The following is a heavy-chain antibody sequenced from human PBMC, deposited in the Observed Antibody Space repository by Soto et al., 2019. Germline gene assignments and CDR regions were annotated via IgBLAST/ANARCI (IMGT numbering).Heavy chain of an antibody. CDR2: IIPIFGTA. V-gene: IGHV1-69*13. D-gene: IGHD3-22*01. J-gene: IGHJ4*02. CDR1: GGTFSSYA. CDR3: VRGDSSGYYPLFDY. Sequence: SVKVSCKASGGTFSSYAISWVRQAPGQGLEWMGGIIPIFGTANYAQKFHGRVTITADESTSTAYMELSSLRSEATAVYYCVRGDSSGYYPLFDYWGQGTLVTVSS.